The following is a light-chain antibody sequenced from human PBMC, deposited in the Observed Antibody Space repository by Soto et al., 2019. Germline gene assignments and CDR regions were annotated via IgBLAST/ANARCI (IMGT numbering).Light chain of an antibody. V-gene: IGKV4-1*01. CDR1: QSVLYSSNKKNY. Sequence: DIVMTQSPDSLAVSLGERATINCKSSQSVLYSSNKKNYLAWYQQKPGQPPKLLIYWASTRESGVPDRFSGSGSGTDFTLTISSLQAEDVAVYYCQQYYSSPPITFGQGTRLEMK. CDR2: WAS. CDR3: QQYYSSPPIT. J-gene: IGKJ5*01.